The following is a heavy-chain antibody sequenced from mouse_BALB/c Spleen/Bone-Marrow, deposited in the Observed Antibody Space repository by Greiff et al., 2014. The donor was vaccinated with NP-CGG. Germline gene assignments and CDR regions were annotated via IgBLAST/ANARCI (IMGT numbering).Heavy chain of an antibody. D-gene: IGHD1-1*01. J-gene: IGHJ3*01. CDR2: INSDGGST. V-gene: IGHV5-2*01. CDR3: ARHGDYYGSSLFAY. CDR1: EYEFPSHD. Sequence: EVQLVESGGGLVQPGESLKLSCESNEYEFPSHDMSWVRKTPEKRLELVAAINSDGGSTYYPDTMERRFIISRDNSKKTLYLQKSRLRSEDTAFYYCARHGDYYGSSLFAYWGQGTLVPVSA.